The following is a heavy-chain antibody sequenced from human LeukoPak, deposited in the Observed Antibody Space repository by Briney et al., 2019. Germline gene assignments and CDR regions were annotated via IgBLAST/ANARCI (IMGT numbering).Heavy chain of an antibody. Sequence: GGSLRLSCAASGFTLSSHWMSWVRQAPGKGLEWVANIKQDGSEQCYADSVRGRFTISRDNAKNSLYLQMNSLTAEDTAIYYCARESAGGPDYWGQGTLVTVSS. V-gene: IGHV3-7*05. CDR2: IKQDGSEQ. D-gene: IGHD6-19*01. CDR3: ARESAGGPDY. CDR1: GFTLSSHW. J-gene: IGHJ4*02.